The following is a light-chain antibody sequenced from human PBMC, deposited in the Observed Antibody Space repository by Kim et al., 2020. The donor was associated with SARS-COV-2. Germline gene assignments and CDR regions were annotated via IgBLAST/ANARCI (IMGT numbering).Light chain of an antibody. V-gene: IGKV1-9*01. CDR1: QGTGRF. J-gene: IGKJ5*01. CDR3: QQLSNYPIT. CDR2: DAS. Sequence: ASVGDRVTITCRASQGTGRFLAWYQQKPGKAPRVLIYDASTLQSGVPSRLSGSGSGTDFTLTISSLQPEDFATYYCQQLSNYPITFGQGTRLEIK.